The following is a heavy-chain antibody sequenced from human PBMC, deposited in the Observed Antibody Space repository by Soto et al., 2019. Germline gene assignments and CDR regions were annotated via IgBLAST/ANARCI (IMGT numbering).Heavy chain of an antibody. CDR3: ARDILSGGAYPDS. D-gene: IGHD3-10*01. V-gene: IGHV3-21*01. CDR1: GFTFSTYT. J-gene: IGHJ5*01. CDR2: ISSGSSYI. Sequence: GGALRLSCAASGFTFSTYTMNWVRQAPGKGLEWISSISSGSSYIYYAGSVKGRFTISRDNAKNSLFLQMNSLRADDTAVYYCARDILSGGAYPDSWGQGTKVTVSS.